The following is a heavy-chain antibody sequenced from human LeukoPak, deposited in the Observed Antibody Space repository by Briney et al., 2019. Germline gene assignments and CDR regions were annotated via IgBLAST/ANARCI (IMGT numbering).Heavy chain of an antibody. D-gene: IGHD6-13*01. J-gene: IGHJ4*02. CDR3: ASSVGIAATGTYDY. V-gene: IGHV5-51*01. Sequence: GESLKISCKGSGYTFSTYWIGWVRQMPGKGLESMGIIYPGDSDTRYSSSFQGQVTISADKSISTAYLRWSSLKASDTAMYYCASSVGIAATGTYDYWGQGTLVTVSS. CDR2: IYPGDSDT. CDR1: GYTFSTYW.